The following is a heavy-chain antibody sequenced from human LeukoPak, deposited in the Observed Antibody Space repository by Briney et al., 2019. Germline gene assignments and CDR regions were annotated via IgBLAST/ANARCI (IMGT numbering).Heavy chain of an antibody. CDR1: GFTFSSYA. Sequence: GGSLRLSCAASGFTFSSYAMSWVRQAPGKGLEWVSAVSSTGVSTYYADSVKGRFTISRDNSKNTLYLQMNSLRAEDTAVYYCIMVRPQPDVWGQGTTVTVSS. CDR3: IMVRPQPDV. J-gene: IGHJ6*02. D-gene: IGHD3-10*01. CDR2: VSSTGVST. V-gene: IGHV3-23*01.